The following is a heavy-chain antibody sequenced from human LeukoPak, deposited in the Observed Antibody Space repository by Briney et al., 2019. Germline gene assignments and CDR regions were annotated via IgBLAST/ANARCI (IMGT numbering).Heavy chain of an antibody. D-gene: IGHD3-22*01. CDR2: IYTSGST. V-gene: IGHV4-4*07. CDR1: GGSTSSYY. Sequence: SETLSLTCTVSGGSTSSYYWSWIRQPAGKGLEWIGRIYTSGSTNYNPSLKSRVTMSVDTSKNQFSLKLSSVTAADTAVYYCARDKGDYYDSSGYYYTDWGQGTLVTVSS. J-gene: IGHJ4*02. CDR3: ARDKGDYYDSSGYYYTD.